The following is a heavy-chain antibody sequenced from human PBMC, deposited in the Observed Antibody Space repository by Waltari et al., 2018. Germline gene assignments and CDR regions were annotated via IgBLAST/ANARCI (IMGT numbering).Heavy chain of an antibody. J-gene: IGHJ3*01. D-gene: IGHD1-1*01. CDR3: ARDWTTRGSFDV. V-gene: IGHV3-48*03. CDR2: ISASGYTT. Sequence: EAQLVESGGGLVPPGGSLRLSCAASEFTFSDYEMTWVRQAPGKGLEWIAQISASGYTTFYAGAVKGRFTISRDNAQNSLFLLMASLSTGDTALYYCARDWTTRGSFDVWGQGIMVTVSS. CDR1: EFTFSDYE.